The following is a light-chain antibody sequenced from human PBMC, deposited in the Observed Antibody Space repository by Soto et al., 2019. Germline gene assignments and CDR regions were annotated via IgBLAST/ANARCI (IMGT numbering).Light chain of an antibody. V-gene: IGKV1-33*01. CDR3: QHYDTLPLPVYT. CDR1: QDISNN. CDR2: DAS. J-gene: IGKJ2*01. Sequence: DIQMTQSPSSLSASVGDRVTITCQASQDISNNLNWYQQKPGKAPKVLIYDASTLAAGVPSRFSGSGSGTDVALTLIGLQPEDFATYYCQHYDTLPLPVYTFGQGTKLEI.